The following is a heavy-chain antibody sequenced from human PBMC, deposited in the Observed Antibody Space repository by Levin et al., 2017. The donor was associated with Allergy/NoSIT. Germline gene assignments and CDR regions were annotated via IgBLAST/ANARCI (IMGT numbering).Heavy chain of an antibody. D-gene: IGHD1-7*01. J-gene: IGHJ4*02. CDR3: AREGGDWNYVVVGFDY. CDR1: GFTFSSYS. Sequence: PGGSLRLSCAASGFTFSSYSMNWVRQAPGKGLEWVSSISSSSSYIYYADSVKGRFTISRDNAKNSLYLQMNSLRAEDTAVYYCAREGGDWNYVVVGFDYWGQGTLVTVSS. CDR2: ISSSSSYI. V-gene: IGHV3-21*01.